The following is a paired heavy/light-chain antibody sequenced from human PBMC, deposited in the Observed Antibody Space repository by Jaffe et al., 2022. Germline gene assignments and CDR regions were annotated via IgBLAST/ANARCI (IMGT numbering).Light chain of an antibody. CDR3: SSYTTSSTYV. CDR2: DVN. V-gene: IGLV2-14*03. CDR1: SSDVGSYNS. Sequence: QSALTQPASVSGSPGQSITISCTGTSSDVGSYNSVSWFQQHPGKAPKLMIYDVNNRPSGVSNRFSGSKSGNTASLTISGLQAEDEADYYCSSYTTSSTYVFGTGTKVTVL. J-gene: IGLJ1*01.
Heavy chain of an antibody. Sequence: EVQLVESGGGFVQPGGSLRLSCAASGFTFSTYWMHWVRQAPGKGLVWVSRINPDGSSTNYADSVKGRFTISRDNAKSTLFLQMNSLRVEDTAVYYCARGARDHYFTDVWGKGTTVTASS. V-gene: IGHV3-74*01. CDR1: GFTFSTYW. CDR2: INPDGSST. J-gene: IGHJ6*03. CDR3: ARGARDHYFTDV.